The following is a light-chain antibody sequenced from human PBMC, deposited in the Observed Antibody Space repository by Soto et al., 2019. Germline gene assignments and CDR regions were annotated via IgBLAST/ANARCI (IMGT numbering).Light chain of an antibody. J-gene: IGLJ1*01. CDR1: SSDIGAYNS. CDR2: EVS. Sequence: QSALTQPASVSGSPGQSITISCTGTSSDIGAYNSVSWYPQHPGKALKLMIYEVSNWPSGVSNRFSASKSGNTASLTISGLQAEDEADYYCSSRTTSNPYVFGTGTKLTVL. V-gene: IGLV2-14*01. CDR3: SSRTTSNPYV.